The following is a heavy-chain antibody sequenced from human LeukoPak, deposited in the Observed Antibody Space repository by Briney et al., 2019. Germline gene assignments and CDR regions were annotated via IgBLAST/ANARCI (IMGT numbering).Heavy chain of an antibody. CDR3: ARIIVVVTSDVFDI. V-gene: IGHV3-21*01. CDR2: ISSSSSYI. CDR1: GFTFKSYG. J-gene: IGHJ3*02. D-gene: IGHD2-21*02. Sequence: GGSLRLSCAASGFTFKSYGMNWVRQAPGKGLEWVSSISSSSSYIYYADSVKGRFTISRDNAKNSLYLQMNSLRVEDTAVYYCARIIVVVTSDVFDIWGQGTMVTVSS.